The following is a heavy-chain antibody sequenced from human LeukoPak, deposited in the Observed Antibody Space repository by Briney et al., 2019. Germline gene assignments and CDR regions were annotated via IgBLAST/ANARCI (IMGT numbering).Heavy chain of an antibody. CDR3: ARIISVNWFDP. Sequence: SETLSLTCAVSSDSISSSNWWSWVRQPPGKRLEWIGEIYHSGSTNYNPSLKSRVTISVDKSKNQFSLKLSSVTAADTAVYYCARIISVNWFDPWGQGTLVTVSS. V-gene: IGHV4-4*02. CDR1: SDSISSSNW. J-gene: IGHJ5*02. D-gene: IGHD6-19*01. CDR2: IYHSGST.